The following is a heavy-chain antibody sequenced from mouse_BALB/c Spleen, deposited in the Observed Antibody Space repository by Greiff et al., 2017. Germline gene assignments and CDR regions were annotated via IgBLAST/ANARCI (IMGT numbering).Heavy chain of an antibody. CDR3: ARSYGNYVRYYAMDY. V-gene: IGHV5-17*02. Sequence: EVMLVESGGGLVQPGGSRKLSCAASGFTFSSFGMHWVRQAPEKGLEWVAYISSGSSTIYYADTVKGRFTISRDNPKNTLFLQMTSLRSEDTAMYYCARSYGNYVRYYAMDYWGQGTSVTVSS. D-gene: IGHD2-10*02. CDR1: GFTFSSFG. J-gene: IGHJ4*01. CDR2: ISSGSSTI.